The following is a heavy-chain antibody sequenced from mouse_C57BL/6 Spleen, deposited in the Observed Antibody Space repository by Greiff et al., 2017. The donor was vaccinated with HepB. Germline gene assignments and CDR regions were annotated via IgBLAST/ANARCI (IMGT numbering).Heavy chain of an antibody. CDR3: TIGNFYAMDY. Sequence: VQRVESGAELVRPGASVTLSCKASGYTFTDYEMHWVKQTPVHGLEWIGAIDPETGGTAYNQKFKGKAILTADKSSSTAYMELRSLTSEDSAVYYCTIGNFYAMDYWGQGTSVTVSS. V-gene: IGHV1-15*01. CDR1: GYTFTDYE. J-gene: IGHJ4*01. D-gene: IGHD2-1*01. CDR2: IDPETGGT.